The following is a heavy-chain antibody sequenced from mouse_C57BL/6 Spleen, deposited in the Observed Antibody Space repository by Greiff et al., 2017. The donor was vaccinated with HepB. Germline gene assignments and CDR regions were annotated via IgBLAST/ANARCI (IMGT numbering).Heavy chain of an antibody. D-gene: IGHD1-1*01. V-gene: IGHV3-6*01. J-gene: IGHJ2*01. CDR1: GYSITSGYY. CDR2: ISYDGSN. Sequence: EVQLLESGPGLVKPSQSLSLSCSVTGYSITSGYYWYWIRQFPGNKLEWMGYISYDGSNNYNPSLKNRISITRDTSKNQFFLKLNTVTTEDTATYYCARDYGSSYDYFDYWGQGTTLTVSS. CDR3: ARDYGSSYDYFDY.